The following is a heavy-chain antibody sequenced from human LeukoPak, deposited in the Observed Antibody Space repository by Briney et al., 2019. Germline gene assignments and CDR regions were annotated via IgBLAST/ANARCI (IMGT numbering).Heavy chain of an antibody. CDR3: ANLDYGDYDGMGV. V-gene: IGHV3-23*01. D-gene: IGHD4-17*01. Sequence: QPGGSLRLSCAASGFTFSSYAMSWVRQAPGKGLEWVSAISGSGATIYYADSVKGRFTISRDNSKKTMYLQMDSLRAEDTAVYYCANLDYGDYDGMGVWGQGTTVTVSS. J-gene: IGHJ6*02. CDR1: GFTFSSYA. CDR2: ISGSGATI.